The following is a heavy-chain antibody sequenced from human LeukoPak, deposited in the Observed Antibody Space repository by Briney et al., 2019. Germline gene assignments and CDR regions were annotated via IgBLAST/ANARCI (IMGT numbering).Heavy chain of an antibody. V-gene: IGHV1-18*01. Sequence: ASVKVSCKASGYTFTSYGIIWVRQAPGQGLEWMGWISAYNGNTNYAQKLQGRVTMTTDTSTSTAYMELRSLRSDDTAVYYCARDRVPYSSGWRKLYYFDYWGQGTLVTVSS. J-gene: IGHJ4*02. D-gene: IGHD6-19*01. CDR1: GYTFTSYG. CDR2: ISAYNGNT. CDR3: ARDRVPYSSGWRKLYYFDY.